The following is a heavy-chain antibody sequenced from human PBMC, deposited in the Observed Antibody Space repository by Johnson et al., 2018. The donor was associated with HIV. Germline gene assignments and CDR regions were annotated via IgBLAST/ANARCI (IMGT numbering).Heavy chain of an antibody. J-gene: IGHJ3*02. CDR3: ARVAAAAGRMTDAFDI. CDR2: ISYDGNNK. Sequence: QVQLVESGGGVVQPGRSLRLSCAASGFTFSTYDMAWVRQAPGKGLEWVACISYDGNNKYYKGSVKGLFTISRDNSNNTLFLQMNSLRAEDTALYYCARVAAAAGRMTDAFDIWGQGTMVSVSS. CDR1: GFTFSTYD. D-gene: IGHD6-13*01. V-gene: IGHV3-30*03.